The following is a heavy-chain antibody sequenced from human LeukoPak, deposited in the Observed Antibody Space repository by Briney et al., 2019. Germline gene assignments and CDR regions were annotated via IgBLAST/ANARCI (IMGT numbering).Heavy chain of an antibody. D-gene: IGHD2-15*01. CDR3: ARGYCSGGSCYFDY. J-gene: IGHJ4*02. V-gene: IGHV3-72*01. CDR1: GFTFSDHY. CDR2: TRNKANSYTT. Sequence: HSGGSLRLSCAASGFTFSDHYMDWVPQAPGKGLEWVGRTRNKANSYTTEYAASVKGRFTISRDDSKNSLYLQMNSLKTEDTAVYYCARGYCSGGSCYFDYSGQGTLVTVST.